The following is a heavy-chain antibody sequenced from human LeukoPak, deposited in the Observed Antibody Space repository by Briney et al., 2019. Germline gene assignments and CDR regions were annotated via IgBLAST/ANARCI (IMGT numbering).Heavy chain of an antibody. CDR2: MNPNSGNT. CDR3: AKDVGYCGSTSCYFSY. CDR1: GYTFTSYD. V-gene: IGHV1-8*01. D-gene: IGHD2-2*01. Sequence: ASVTVSCKASGYTFTSYDINWVRQATGQGLEWMGWMNPNSGNTGYAQKFQGRVTMTRNTSISTAYMELSSLRSEDTAVYYSAKDVGYCGSTSCYFSYWGQGTLVTVAS. J-gene: IGHJ4*02.